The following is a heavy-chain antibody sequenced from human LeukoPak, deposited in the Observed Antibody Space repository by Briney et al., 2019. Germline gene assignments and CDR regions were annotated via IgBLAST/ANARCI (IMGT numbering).Heavy chain of an antibody. J-gene: IGHJ4*02. CDR3: ARDTSGGDGYNQGFDC. Sequence: GGSLRLSCAASGFTFSSYAMSWVRQAPGKGLEWVSVIYSGGSTHYADSVKGRFTISRDNSKNTLYLQMNSLRAEDTAVYYCARDTSGGDGYNQGFDCWGQGTLVTVSS. CDR1: GFTFSSYA. V-gene: IGHV3-66*01. CDR2: IYSGGST. D-gene: IGHD5-24*01.